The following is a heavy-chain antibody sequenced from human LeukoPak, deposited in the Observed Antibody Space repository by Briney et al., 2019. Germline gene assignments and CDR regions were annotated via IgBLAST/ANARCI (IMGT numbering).Heavy chain of an antibody. Sequence: PGGSLRLSCAASGFTVSSNYMSWVRQAPGKGLEWVSVIYSCGSTYYADSVKGRFTISRDNAKNSLYLQMNSLRAEDTAVYYCARDKIVGPTNFDNWGQGTLVTVSS. V-gene: IGHV3-53*01. CDR1: GFTVSSNY. CDR2: IYSCGST. J-gene: IGHJ4*02. D-gene: IGHD1-26*01. CDR3: ARDKIVGPTNFDN.